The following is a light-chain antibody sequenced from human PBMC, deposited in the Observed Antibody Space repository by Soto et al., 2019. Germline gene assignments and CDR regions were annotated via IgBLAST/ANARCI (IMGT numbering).Light chain of an antibody. Sequence: QSVLTQPPSVSGAPGQRVTISCTGSSSNIGAGYDVHGYQQLPGTAPKLLIYGNSNRPSGVPDRFSGSKSGTSASLAITGLHAEDEADYYCQSYDSSLSGWVFGGGTKVTVL. J-gene: IGLJ3*02. CDR2: GNS. CDR1: SSNIGAGYD. V-gene: IGLV1-40*01. CDR3: QSYDSSLSGWV.